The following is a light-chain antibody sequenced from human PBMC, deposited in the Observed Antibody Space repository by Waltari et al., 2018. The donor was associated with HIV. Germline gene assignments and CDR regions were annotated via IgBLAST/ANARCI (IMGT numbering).Light chain of an antibody. V-gene: IGKV2-40*01. J-gene: IGKJ2*01. CDR2: TLF. CDR3: MQRMEIPHT. Sequence: IVMTQTPLSLPVTLGEPASISCTSNPTLFDRQDGNTYLDWYVQKPGQPPQLLIYTLFYRASGGPDRFSGSGSGTEFTLKISRVQAEDVGVYYCMQRMEIPHTFGQGTKLEIK. CDR1: PTLFDRQDGNTY.